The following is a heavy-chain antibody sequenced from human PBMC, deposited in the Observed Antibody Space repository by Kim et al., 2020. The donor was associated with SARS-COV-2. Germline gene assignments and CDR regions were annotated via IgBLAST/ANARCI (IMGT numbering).Heavy chain of an antibody. J-gene: IGHJ2*01. Sequence: SETLSLTCTVSGGSISSSSYYWGWIRQPPGKGLEWIGSIYYSGSTYYNPSLKSRVTISVDTSKNQFSLKLSSVTAADTAVYYCARPAVTNWYFDLWGRGTLVTVSS. CDR2: IYYSGST. CDR3: ARPAVTNWYFDL. D-gene: IGHD4-17*01. V-gene: IGHV4-39*01. CDR1: GGSISSSSYY.